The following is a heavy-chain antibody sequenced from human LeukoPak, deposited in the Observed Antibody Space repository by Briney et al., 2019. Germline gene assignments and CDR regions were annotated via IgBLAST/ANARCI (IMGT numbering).Heavy chain of an antibody. CDR1: GGSFSGYY. V-gene: IGHV4-34*01. D-gene: IGHD3-22*01. CDR3: AQAAQYDSSGYYSLNNWFDP. Sequence: SETLSLTCAVYGGSFSGYYWSWIRQPPGKGLEWIGEINHSGSTNYNPSLKSRVTISVDTSKNQLSLKLSSVTAADTAVYYCAQAAQYDSSGYYSLNNWFDPWGQGTLVTVSS. CDR2: INHSGST. J-gene: IGHJ5*02.